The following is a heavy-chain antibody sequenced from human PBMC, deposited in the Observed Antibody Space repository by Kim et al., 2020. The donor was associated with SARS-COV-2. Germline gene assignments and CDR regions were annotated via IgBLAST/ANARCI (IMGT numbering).Heavy chain of an antibody. CDR1: GGSISSSSYY. J-gene: IGHJ5*01. CDR2: IYYSGST. Sequence: SETLSLTCTVSGGSISSSSYYWGWIRQPPGKGLEWIGSIYYSGSTYYNPSLKSRVTISVDTSKNQFSLKLSSVTAADTAVYYCARLASITIFGVVMGNN. V-gene: IGHV4-39*01. D-gene: IGHD3-3*01. CDR3: ARLASITIFGVVMGNN.